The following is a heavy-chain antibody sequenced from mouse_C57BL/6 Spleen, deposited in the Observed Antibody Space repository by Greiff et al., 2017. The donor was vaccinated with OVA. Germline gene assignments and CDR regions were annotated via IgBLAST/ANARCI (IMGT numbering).Heavy chain of an antibody. CDR1: GFNIKNTY. J-gene: IGHJ4*01. D-gene: IGHD1-1*01. CDR3: ARPMTTVVATRYAMDY. CDR2: IDPANGNT. Sequence: VQLQQSVAELVRPGASVKLSCTASGFNIKNTYMHWVKQRPEQGLEWIGRIDPANGNTKYAPKFQGKATITADTYSNTAYLQRSSLTSEDTAIYDCARPMTTVVATRYAMDYWGQGTSVTVSS. V-gene: IGHV14-3*01.